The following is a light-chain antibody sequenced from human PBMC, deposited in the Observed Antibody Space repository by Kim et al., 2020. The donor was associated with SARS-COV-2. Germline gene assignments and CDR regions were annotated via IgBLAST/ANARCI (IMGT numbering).Light chain of an antibody. CDR2: GAS. CDR1: QSVSSN. V-gene: IGKV3-15*01. Sequence: VSPGERATLTCRASQSVSSNLAWYQQKPGQAPRLLIYGASTRATGIPARFSGSGSGTEFTLTISSLQSEDFAVYYCQQYNNWPLTFGQGTKVDIK. CDR3: QQYNNWPLT. J-gene: IGKJ1*01.